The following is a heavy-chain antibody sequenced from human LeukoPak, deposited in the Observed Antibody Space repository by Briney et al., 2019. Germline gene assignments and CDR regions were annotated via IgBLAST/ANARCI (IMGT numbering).Heavy chain of an antibody. J-gene: IGHJ4*02. CDR3: ARDRVGSGWPRPFYFEF. Sequence: ASVKVSCKPSGYTFTGYYLHWVRQAPGQALEWMGWISPNTGATVYAQNFQGRVTMSRDTSISTAYLDLSGLRSDDTAVYYCARDRVGSGWPRPFYFEFWGQGTLVTVSS. V-gene: IGHV1-2*02. CDR1: GYTFTGYY. CDR2: ISPNTGAT. D-gene: IGHD6-19*01.